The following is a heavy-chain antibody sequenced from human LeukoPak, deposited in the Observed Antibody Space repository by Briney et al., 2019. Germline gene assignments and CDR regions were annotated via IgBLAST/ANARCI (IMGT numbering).Heavy chain of an antibody. V-gene: IGHV4-34*12. Sequence: SETLSLTCAVYGGSFSGYSWSWIRQFPGKGLEWIGEIIHSGSSNYNPSLKSRVTISVDTSKNQFSMTLTSVTAADTAVYSGARSDKYYYGSGSYYIFDYWGQGTLVTVSS. CDR2: IIHSGSS. CDR3: ARSDKYYYGSGSYYIFDY. CDR1: GGSFSGYS. D-gene: IGHD3-10*01. J-gene: IGHJ4*02.